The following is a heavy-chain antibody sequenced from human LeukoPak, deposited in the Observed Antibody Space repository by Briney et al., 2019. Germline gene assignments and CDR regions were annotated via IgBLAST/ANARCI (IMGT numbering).Heavy chain of an antibody. D-gene: IGHD6-19*01. J-gene: IGHJ3*02. V-gene: IGHV1-2*02. Sequence: ASVKVSCKASGYTFTGYYMHWVRQAPGQGLEWMGWINPNSGGTNYAQKFQGRVTMTRDTSISTAYMELSWLRSDDTAVYYCAGEVAVPGVNAFDIWGQGTRVTVSS. CDR2: INPNSGGT. CDR1: GYTFTGYY. CDR3: AGEVAVPGVNAFDI.